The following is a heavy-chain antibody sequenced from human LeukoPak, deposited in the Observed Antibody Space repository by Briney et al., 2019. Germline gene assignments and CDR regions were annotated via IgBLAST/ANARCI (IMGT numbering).Heavy chain of an antibody. Sequence: ASVKVSCKASGGTFSSYAISWVRQAPGQGLEWMGGIIPIFGTANYAQKFQGRVTITADESTSTAYMELSSLRSEDTAVYYCASLGSSGYYSRERWGQGTLVAVSS. V-gene: IGHV1-69*13. CDR3: ASLGSSGYYSRER. J-gene: IGHJ4*02. CDR2: IIPIFGTA. CDR1: GGTFSSYA. D-gene: IGHD3-22*01.